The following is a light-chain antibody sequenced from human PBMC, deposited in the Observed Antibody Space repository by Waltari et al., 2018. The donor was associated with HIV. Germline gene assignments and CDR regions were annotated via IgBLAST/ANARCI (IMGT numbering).Light chain of an antibody. V-gene: IGLV2-14*03. CDR3: SSYTSSSTLWV. CDR1: SSDVGGYNY. Sequence: QSALTQPASVSGSPGPSITISCTGTSSDVGGYNYVSWYQQHPGKAPELMIEDVSNRPSGVYNRFSGSKSGNTASLTISGRQAEDEADYYCSSYTSSSTLWVFGGGTKLTVL. J-gene: IGLJ3*02. CDR2: DVS.